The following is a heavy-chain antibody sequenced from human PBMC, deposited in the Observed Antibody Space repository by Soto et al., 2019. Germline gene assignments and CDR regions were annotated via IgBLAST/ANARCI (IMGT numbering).Heavy chain of an antibody. CDR3: ARVYYYDRTTIDY. V-gene: IGHV4-30-4*01. J-gene: IGHJ4*02. CDR1: GGSIISNNDY. Sequence: LCGGSIISNNDYWSWIRQPPGKGLEWIGYFYYSGRTSYNLSLKSRVTLSVDTSKNQFFLNLSSVTAADTAVYYCARVYYYDRTTIDYWGQGTLVTVSS. CDR2: FYYSGRT. D-gene: IGHD3-22*01.